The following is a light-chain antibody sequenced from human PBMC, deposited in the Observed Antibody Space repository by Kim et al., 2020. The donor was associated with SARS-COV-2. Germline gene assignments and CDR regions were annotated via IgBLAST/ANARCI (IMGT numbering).Light chain of an antibody. CDR2: DAS. CDR3: QQGSNWPT. V-gene: IGKV3-11*01. Sequence: EILLTQSPATLSLSPGERATLSCRASQSVSRNLAWYQQKPGQAPRLLIYDASNRATGIPARFSGSGSGTDFTLTISSLEPEDFAVYYCQQGSNWPTFGQGTKVDIK. CDR1: QSVSRN. J-gene: IGKJ1*01.